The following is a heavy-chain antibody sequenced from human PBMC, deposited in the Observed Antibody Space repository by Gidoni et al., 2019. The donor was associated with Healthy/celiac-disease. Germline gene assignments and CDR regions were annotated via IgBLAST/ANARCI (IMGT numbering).Heavy chain of an antibody. V-gene: IGHV4-4*02. CDR1: GGSISSSNW. CDR2: IYHSGST. Sequence: QVQLQESGPGLVKPSGTLSLTCAVSGGSISSSNWWSWVRQPPGKGLEWIGEIYHSGSTNYNPSLKSRVTISVDKSKNQFSLKLSSVTAADTAVYYCARLYSSSWSYYYYGMDVWGQGTTVTVSS. CDR3: ARLYSSSWSYYYYGMDV. D-gene: IGHD6-13*01. J-gene: IGHJ6*02.